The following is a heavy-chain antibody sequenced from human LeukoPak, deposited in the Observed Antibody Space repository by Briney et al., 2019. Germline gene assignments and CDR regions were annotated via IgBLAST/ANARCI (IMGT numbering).Heavy chain of an antibody. J-gene: IGHJ5*02. CDR3: ATDPATGTTATSLLAP. Sequence: PGGSLRRSCAASGFPFSDYSMNWVRQAPGKGLEWISYISSSSGTIFYADSVKGRFTISRDNAKNSLYLQMNSLRAEDTAVYYCATDPATGTTATSLLAPWGQGTLVTVSS. D-gene: IGHD1-1*01. CDR2: ISSSSGTI. V-gene: IGHV3-48*01. CDR1: GFPFSDYS.